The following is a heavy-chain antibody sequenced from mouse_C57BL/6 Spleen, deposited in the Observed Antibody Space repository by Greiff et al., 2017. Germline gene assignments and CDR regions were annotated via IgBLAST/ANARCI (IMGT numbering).Heavy chain of an antibody. J-gene: IGHJ2*01. Sequence: VQLQQSGAELVRPGASVKLSCKASGYTFTDYYINWVKQRPGQGLEWIARIYPGSGNTYYNEKFKGKATLTAEKSTSTAYMQHISLTSEDSAVYFFARDGTSTEGFDYWGQGTTLTVSS. CDR1: GYTFTDYY. D-gene: IGHD1-1*01. V-gene: IGHV1-76*01. CDR2: IYPGSGNT. CDR3: ARDGTSTEGFDY.